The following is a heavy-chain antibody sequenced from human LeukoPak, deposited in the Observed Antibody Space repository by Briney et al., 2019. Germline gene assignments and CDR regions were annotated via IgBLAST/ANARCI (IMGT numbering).Heavy chain of an antibody. D-gene: IGHD3-16*02. CDR1: GFTFSDYY. V-gene: IGHV3-11*04. J-gene: IGHJ4*02. CDR2: IRSSGSTI. CDR3: ARDGRYDYVWGSYRSAFYYFDY. Sequence: PGGSLRLSCAASGFTFSDYYMSWIRQAPGKGLEWVSYIRSSGSTIYYADSVKGRFTISRDNAKNSLYLQMNSLRAEDTAVYYCARDGRYDYVWGSYRSAFYYFDYWGQGTLVTVSS.